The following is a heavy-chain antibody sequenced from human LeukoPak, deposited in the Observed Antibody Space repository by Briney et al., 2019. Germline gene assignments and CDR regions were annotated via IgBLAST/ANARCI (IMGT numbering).Heavy chain of an antibody. Sequence: GGSLRLSCAASGFTFNNYAMHWVRQAPGKGLEWVAVISYDGSDKYYADSVKGRFTISRDNAKNSLYLQMNSLRAEDTALYYCAKEREYRFGMDVWGQGTTVTVSS. CDR2: ISYDGSDK. V-gene: IGHV3-30-3*01. CDR3: AKEREYRFGMDV. D-gene: IGHD2/OR15-2a*01. CDR1: GFTFNNYA. J-gene: IGHJ6*02.